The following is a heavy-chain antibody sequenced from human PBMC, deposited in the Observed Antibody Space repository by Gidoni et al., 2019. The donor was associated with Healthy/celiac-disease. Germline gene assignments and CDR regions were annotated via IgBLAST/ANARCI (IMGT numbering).Heavy chain of an antibody. Sequence: QVQLQESGPGLVKPSETLSLTCTVSGGSVSSGSYYWSWIRQPPGKGLEWIGYIYYSGSTKYNPSLKSRVTISVDTSKSQFSLKLSSVTAADTAVYYCARARPFLAYCGGDCYEDAFDIWGQGTMVTVSS. CDR1: GGSVSSGSYY. J-gene: IGHJ3*02. V-gene: IGHV4-61*01. D-gene: IGHD2-21*02. CDR2: IYYSGST. CDR3: ARARPFLAYCGGDCYEDAFDI.